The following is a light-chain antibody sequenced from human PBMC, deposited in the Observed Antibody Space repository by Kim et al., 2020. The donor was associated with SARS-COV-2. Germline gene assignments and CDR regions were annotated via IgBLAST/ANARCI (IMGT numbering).Light chain of an antibody. CDR3: QQSGTLPWT. V-gene: IGKV6-21*01. Sequence: SVTPKEKVTITCRASQSVNSSLHWYQQKPDQSPKLLIKYASQSFSGVPPRFNGSGSGTDFTLTINSLEAEDAATYYCQQSGTLPWTFGQGTKLEI. CDR1: QSVNSS. CDR2: YAS. J-gene: IGKJ1*01.